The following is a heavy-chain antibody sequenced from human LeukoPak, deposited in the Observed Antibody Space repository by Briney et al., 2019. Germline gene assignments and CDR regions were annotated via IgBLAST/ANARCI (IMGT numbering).Heavy chain of an antibody. J-gene: IGHJ6*02. CDR1: GGSISSSNW. V-gene: IGHV4-4*02. D-gene: IGHD6-13*01. CDR3: ARDKVWGLGSSWSDPLEDYYYYGMDV. Sequence: SGTLSLTCAVSGGSISSSNWWSWVRQPPGKGLEWIGEIYHSGSTNYNPSLKSRVTISVDKSKNQFSLKLSSVTAADTAVYYCARDKVWGLGSSWSDPLEDYYYYGMDVWGQGTTVTVSS. CDR2: IYHSGST.